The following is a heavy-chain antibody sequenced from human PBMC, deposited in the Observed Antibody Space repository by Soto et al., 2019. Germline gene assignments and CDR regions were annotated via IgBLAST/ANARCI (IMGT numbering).Heavy chain of an antibody. D-gene: IGHD3-10*01. CDR3: ANLPLYGSGFDC. J-gene: IGHJ4*02. Sequence: DVQLVESGGGLVQPGGSLRLSCAASGFTFDDYAIHWVRQAPGKGLEWVSGISWNGAATGYMNSVKGRFSISRDNTKNTLYLQMNSLRFEDTAVYYCANLPLYGSGFDCWGQGTLVTVSS. CDR2: ISWNGAAT. V-gene: IGHV3-9*01. CDR1: GFTFDDYA.